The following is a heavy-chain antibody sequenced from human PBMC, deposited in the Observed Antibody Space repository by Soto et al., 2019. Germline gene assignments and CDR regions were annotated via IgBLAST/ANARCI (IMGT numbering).Heavy chain of an antibody. V-gene: IGHV4-34*01. CDR2: INHSGST. D-gene: IGHD2-2*01. Sequence: SETLSLTCAVYGGSFSGYYWSWIRQPPGKGLEWIGEINHSGSTNYNPSLKSRVTISVDTSKNQFSLKLSSVTAADTAVYYCARGRYCSSTSCRKGVQLVDYWGQGTLVTVSS. CDR3: ARGRYCSSTSCRKGVQLVDY. CDR1: GGSFSGYY. J-gene: IGHJ4*02.